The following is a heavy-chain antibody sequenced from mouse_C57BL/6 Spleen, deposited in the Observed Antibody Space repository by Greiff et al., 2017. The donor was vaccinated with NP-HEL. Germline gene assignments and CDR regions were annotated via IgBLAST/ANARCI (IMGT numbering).Heavy chain of an antibody. CDR1: GYSITSGYY. V-gene: IGHV3-6*01. CDR3: ARSDYSFAY. D-gene: IGHD2-4*01. Sequence: EVQRVESGPGLVKPSQSLSLTCSVTGYSITSGYYWNWIRQFPGNKLEWMGYISYDGSNNYNPSLKNRISITRDTSKNQFFLKLNSVTTEDTATYYCARSDYSFAYWGQGTLVTVSA. CDR2: ISYDGSN. J-gene: IGHJ3*01.